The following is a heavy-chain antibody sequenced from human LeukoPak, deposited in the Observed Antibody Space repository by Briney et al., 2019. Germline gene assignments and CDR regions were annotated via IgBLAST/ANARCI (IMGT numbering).Heavy chain of an antibody. Sequence: SETLSLTCTVSGGSISSGDYYWSWIRQPPGKGLEWIGYIYYSGSTYYNPSLKSRVTISVDTSKNQFSLKLSSVTSADTAVYYCAGPVVPAAEDAFDIWGQGTMVTVSS. D-gene: IGHD2-2*01. V-gene: IGHV4-30-4*08. CDR1: GGSISSGDYY. CDR3: AGPVVPAAEDAFDI. CDR2: IYYSGST. J-gene: IGHJ3*02.